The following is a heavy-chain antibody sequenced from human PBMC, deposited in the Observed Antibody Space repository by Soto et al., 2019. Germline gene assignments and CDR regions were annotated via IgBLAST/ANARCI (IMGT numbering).Heavy chain of an antibody. CDR1: GYSFTSYW. CDR3: ERTSEIAVAGREFDY. CDR2: IDPSDSYT. D-gene: IGHD6-19*01. J-gene: IGHJ4*02. V-gene: IGHV5-10-1*01. Sequence: GESLKISCNGSGYSFTSYWISWVRQMPGKGLEWMGRIDPSDSYTNYSPSFQGHVTISADKSISTAYLQWSSLKASDTAMYYCERTSEIAVAGREFDYWGQGTLVTVYS.